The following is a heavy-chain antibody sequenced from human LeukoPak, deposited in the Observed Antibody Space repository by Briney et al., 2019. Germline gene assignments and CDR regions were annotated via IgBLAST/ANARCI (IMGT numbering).Heavy chain of an antibody. D-gene: IGHD3-16*01. CDR1: GYTFTTYY. CDR2: IRPSAGST. Sequence: ASVKVSCKASGYTFTTYYIHWVRQAPGQGLEWMGTIRPSAGSTSYAQKFQGRVTMTRDMSTTTGYMELSSLRFEDTAVYYCVREKSGGTYDYWGQGTLVTVSS. V-gene: IGHV1-46*01. CDR3: VREKSGGTYDY. J-gene: IGHJ4*02.